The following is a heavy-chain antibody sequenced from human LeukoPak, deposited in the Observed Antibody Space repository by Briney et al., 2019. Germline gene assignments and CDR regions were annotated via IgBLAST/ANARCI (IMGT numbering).Heavy chain of an antibody. CDR1: GGSISGYY. CDR3: ARGYTDGWLIGY. Sequence: PSETLSLTCSVSGGSISGYYWTWIRQPPGKGLEWIGYIYYSGSTNYNPSLKSRVIISRDTSKNQFSLNLSSVTAADTPVYYCARGYTDGWLIGYWGQGTLVTVSS. D-gene: IGHD6-19*01. CDR2: IYYSGST. J-gene: IGHJ4*02. V-gene: IGHV4-59*08.